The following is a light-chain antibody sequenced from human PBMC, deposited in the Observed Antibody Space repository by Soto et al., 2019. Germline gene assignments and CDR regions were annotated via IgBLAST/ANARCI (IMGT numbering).Light chain of an antibody. Sequence: QSVLTQSPSASASLGASVKLICTLSSGHSSYAIAWHQQQPEKGPRYLMKLNSDGSHSKGDGIPDRFSGSSSGAERYLTISSLQSEDEADYYCQTWGTGLRVFGGGTKVTVL. CDR2: LNSDGSH. CDR3: QTWGTGLRV. CDR1: SGHSSYA. J-gene: IGLJ2*01. V-gene: IGLV4-69*01.